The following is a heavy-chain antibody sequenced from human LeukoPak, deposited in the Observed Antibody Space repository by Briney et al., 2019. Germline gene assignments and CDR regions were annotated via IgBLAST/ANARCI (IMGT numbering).Heavy chain of an antibody. CDR2: TYYRSKWYN. V-gene: IGHV6-1*01. D-gene: IGHD6-6*01. Sequence: SQTLSLTCAISGDSVSSNSAAWNWIRQSPSRGLEWLGRTYYRSKWYNDYAVSVKSRITINPDTSKNQFSLQLNSVTPEDTAVYYCARGAHDSSLPYYYYMDVWGKGTTVTVSS. J-gene: IGHJ6*03. CDR3: ARGAHDSSLPYYYYMDV. CDR1: GDSVSSNSAA.